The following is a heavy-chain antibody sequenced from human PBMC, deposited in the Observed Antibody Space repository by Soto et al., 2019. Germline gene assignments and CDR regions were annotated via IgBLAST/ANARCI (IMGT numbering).Heavy chain of an antibody. CDR1: GFSFSAYY. J-gene: IGHJ4*02. Sequence: QVQLVESGGGLVKPGGSLRLSCAASGFSFSAYYMNWIRQAPGKGLEWLSYISSTATYTNYADSVRGRFTISRDSAKNSLYLDMNGLRAEDTAVYYCARARLVVEGRFDYWGQGTLVTVSS. D-gene: IGHD3-22*01. V-gene: IGHV3-11*06. CDR2: ISSTATYT. CDR3: ARARLVVEGRFDY.